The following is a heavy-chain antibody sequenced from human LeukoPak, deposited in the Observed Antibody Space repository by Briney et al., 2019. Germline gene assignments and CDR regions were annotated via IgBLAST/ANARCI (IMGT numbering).Heavy chain of an antibody. J-gene: IGHJ5*02. CDR2: IYTSGTI. CDR3: VKFDP. CDR1: GGSISSYY. D-gene: IGHD3-10*01. V-gene: IGHV4-4*07. Sequence: SETLSLTCTVSGGSISSYYRSWIRQPAGTALEWIGRIYTSGTITYNPSLKSRVTMSVDTSKNQFSLKLSPDCARDSGTTGEVKFDPWGQGTLVTVSS.